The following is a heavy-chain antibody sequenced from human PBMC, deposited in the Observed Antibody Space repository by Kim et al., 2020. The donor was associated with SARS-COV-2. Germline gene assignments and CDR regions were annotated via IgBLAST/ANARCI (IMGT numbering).Heavy chain of an antibody. CDR1: GFTFSSYG. Sequence: GGSLRLSCAASGFTFSSYGMHWVRQAPGKGLEWVAVISYDGSNKYYADSVKGRFTISRDNSKNTLYLQMNSLRAEDTAVYYCAKGQALGGVIVPPSYYYGIDVWGQGTTVTVSS. CDR2: ISYDGSNK. V-gene: IGHV3-30*18. CDR3: AKGQALGGVIVPPSYYYGIDV. D-gene: IGHD3-16*02. J-gene: IGHJ6*02.